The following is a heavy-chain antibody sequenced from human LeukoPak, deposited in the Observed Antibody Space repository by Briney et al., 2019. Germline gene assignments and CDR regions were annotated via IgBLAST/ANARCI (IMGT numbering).Heavy chain of an antibody. J-gene: IGHJ4*02. CDR3: VRDTPGSGWLYY. Sequence: GGSLRLSGAASAFIFSSYHMNWVRQARGKGLEWFSTISGSSSYIQYADSVKGRFTISRDNAKNSLYLQMSSLRAEDTAVYYCVRDTPGSGWLYYWGQGTLVTVSS. CDR1: AFIFSSYH. V-gene: IGHV3-21*01. CDR2: ISGSSSYI. D-gene: IGHD6-19*01.